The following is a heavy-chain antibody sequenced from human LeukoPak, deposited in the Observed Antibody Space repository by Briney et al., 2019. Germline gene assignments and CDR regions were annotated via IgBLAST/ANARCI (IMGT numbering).Heavy chain of an antibody. J-gene: IGHJ3*02. CDR3: ATQVVAATQGAFDI. Sequence: SETLSLTCTVSGGSISSYYWSWIRQPAGKGLERIGRIYTSGSTNYNPSLKSRVTMSVDTSKNQFSLKLSSVAAADTAVYYCATQVVAATQGAFDIWGQGTMVTVSS. CDR1: GGSISSYY. D-gene: IGHD2-15*01. CDR2: IYTSGST. V-gene: IGHV4-4*07.